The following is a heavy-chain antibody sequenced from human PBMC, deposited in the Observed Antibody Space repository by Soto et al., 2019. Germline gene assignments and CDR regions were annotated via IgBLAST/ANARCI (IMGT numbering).Heavy chain of an antibody. CDR3: AKDLGGGKKWLFSPFDY. V-gene: IGHV3-23*01. D-gene: IGHD3-22*01. CDR1: GFTFSRYA. J-gene: IGHJ4*02. CDR2: ISGSGGST. Sequence: PGGSLRLSCAASGFTFSRYAMNWVRQAPGKGLEWVSGISGSGGSTYYADSVKGRFTTSRDNSKNTLYLQIRSLRAEDTAVYYCAKDLGGGKKWLFSPFDYWGRGTLVTVSS.